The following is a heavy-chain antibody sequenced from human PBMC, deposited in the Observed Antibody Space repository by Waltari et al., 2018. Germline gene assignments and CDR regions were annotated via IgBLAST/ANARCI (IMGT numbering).Heavy chain of an antibody. CDR3: ARVSPGGTMVRGTTRYGMDV. V-gene: IGHV1-69*10. CDR2: IIPILGIA. J-gene: IGHJ6*02. D-gene: IGHD3-10*01. CDR1: GGTFSSYA. Sequence: QVQLVQSGAAVKKPGSSVQVSCKASGGTFSSYAFRWVRQAPGHRLEWMRGIIPILGIANYAQKFQGRVTITADKSTSTAYMELSSLRSEDTAVYYCARVSPGGTMVRGTTRYGMDVWGQGTTVTVSS.